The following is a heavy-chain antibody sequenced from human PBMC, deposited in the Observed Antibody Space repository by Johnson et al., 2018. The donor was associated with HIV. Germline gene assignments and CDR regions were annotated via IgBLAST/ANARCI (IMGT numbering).Heavy chain of an antibody. D-gene: IGHD3-22*01. CDR1: GFTFDDYG. CDR3: ARETSYYDSSGHVVGDAFDI. V-gene: IGHV3-20*04. J-gene: IGHJ3*02. CDR2: INWNGGRT. Sequence: VQLVESGGSVVRPGGSLRLSCAASGFTFDDYGMSWVRQGPGKGLEWISGINWNGGRTGYADSVKGRFPISRDNAKKSLYLQMNSLRAEDTALYYCARETSYYDSSGHVVGDAFDIWGQGTRVTVSS.